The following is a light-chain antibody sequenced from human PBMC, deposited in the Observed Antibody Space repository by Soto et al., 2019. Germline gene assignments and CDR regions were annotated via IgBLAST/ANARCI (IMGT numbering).Light chain of an antibody. J-gene: IGKJ3*01. CDR1: QSVSSSY. CDR2: GAS. Sequence: EIVLTQSPGTLSLSPEERATLSCRASQSVSSSYLAWYQQKPGQAPRLLIYGASSRATGIPDRFSGSGSGTDFTLTISRLEPEDFAVYYCQQYRTFGPGTKVDIK. CDR3: QQYRT. V-gene: IGKV3-20*01.